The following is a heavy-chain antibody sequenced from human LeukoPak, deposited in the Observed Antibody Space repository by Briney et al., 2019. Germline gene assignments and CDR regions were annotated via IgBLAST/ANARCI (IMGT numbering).Heavy chain of an antibody. CDR1: GGSISSYY. CDR2: IHYSGST. J-gene: IGHJ5*02. CDR3: ARDRAESQWLLHYWFDP. D-gene: IGHD6-19*01. V-gene: IGHV4-59*01. Sequence: PSETLSLTCTVSGGSISSYYWSWIRQPPGKGLERIGYIHYSGSTNYNPSLKSRVTISVDTSKKQFSLKLGSGTAADTAVYYCARDRAESQWLLHYWFDPWGQGTLVTVSS.